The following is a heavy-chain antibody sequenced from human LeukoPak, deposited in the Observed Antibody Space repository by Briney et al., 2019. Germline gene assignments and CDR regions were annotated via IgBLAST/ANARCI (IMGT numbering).Heavy chain of an antibody. Sequence: GASVKVSCKASGGTFSSYAISWVRQAPGQGLEWMGRIIPIFGIANYAQKFQGRVTITADKSTSTAYMELSSLRSEDTAVYYCARETLNYYDSSCNWFDPWGQGTLVTVSS. J-gene: IGHJ5*02. D-gene: IGHD3-22*01. V-gene: IGHV1-69*04. CDR2: IIPIFGIA. CDR3: ARETLNYYDSSCNWFDP. CDR1: GGTFSSYA.